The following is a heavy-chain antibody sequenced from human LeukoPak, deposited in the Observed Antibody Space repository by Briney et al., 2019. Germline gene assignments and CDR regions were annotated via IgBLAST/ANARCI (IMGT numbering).Heavy chain of an antibody. V-gene: IGHV4-59*01. Sequence: SETLSLTCSVLGGSIRSYLWSWIRQPPGKGLEWIGFISHGGDTKYNPSLESRVTISVDTSKSQFSLKLSSVTAADTAVYYCARDGGEVGKTTWFDPWGQGTQVTVSP. D-gene: IGHD1-26*01. CDR3: ARDGGEVGKTTWFDP. J-gene: IGHJ5*02. CDR2: ISHGGDT. CDR1: GGSIRSYL.